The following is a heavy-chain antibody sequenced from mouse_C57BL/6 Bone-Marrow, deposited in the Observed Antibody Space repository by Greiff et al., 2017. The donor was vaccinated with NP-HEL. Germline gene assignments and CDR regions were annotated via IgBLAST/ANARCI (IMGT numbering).Heavy chain of an antibody. CDR2: IYPGDGDT. CDR1: GYAFSSSW. V-gene: IGHV1-82*01. Sequence: VQRVESGPELVKPGASVKISCKASGYAFSSSWMNWVKQRPGKGLEWIGRIYPGDGDTNYNGKFKGKATLTADKSSSTAYMQLSSLTSEDSAVYFCARGNRFAYWGQGTLVTVSA. CDR3: ARGNRFAY. J-gene: IGHJ3*01.